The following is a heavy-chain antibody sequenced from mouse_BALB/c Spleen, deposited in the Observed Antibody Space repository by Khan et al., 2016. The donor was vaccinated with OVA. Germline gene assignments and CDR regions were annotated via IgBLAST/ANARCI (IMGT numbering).Heavy chain of an antibody. J-gene: IGHJ2*01. CDR3: AREEALYYFAY. CDR1: GYIFTSYW. D-gene: IGHD1-1*01. CDR2: IYPGTDNT. V-gene: IGHV1-76*01. Sequence: QVQLKESGAELVRPGASVKLSCKTSGYIFTSYWIHWVKQRSGQGLEWIARIYPGTDNTYYNEKLRDKATLTADKSPRTAYIQLSSLKSEESAVYFCAREEALYYFAYWGQGTTLTVSS.